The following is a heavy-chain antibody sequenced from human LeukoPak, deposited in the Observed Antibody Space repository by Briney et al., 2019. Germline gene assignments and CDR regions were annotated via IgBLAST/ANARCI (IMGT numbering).Heavy chain of an antibody. CDR1: GFTFDDYA. CDR2: ISWNSGSI. D-gene: IGHD3-10*01. Sequence: GGSLRLSCAASGFTFDDYAMHWVRQAPGKGLEWVSGISWNSGSIGYADSVKGRFTISRDNAKNSLYLQMNSLRAEDTAVYYCARAPYGSNYFDYWGQGTLVTVSS. V-gene: IGHV3-9*01. J-gene: IGHJ4*02. CDR3: ARAPYGSNYFDY.